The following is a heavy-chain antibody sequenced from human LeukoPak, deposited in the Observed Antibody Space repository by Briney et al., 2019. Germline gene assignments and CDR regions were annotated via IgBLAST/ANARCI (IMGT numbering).Heavy chain of an antibody. CDR2: ISGSGGST. J-gene: IGHJ4*02. CDR3: AKDLSAIVVVITPDY. D-gene: IGHD3-22*01. V-gene: IGHV3-23*01. CDR1: GFTFSSYA. Sequence: GGSLRLSCAASGFTFSSYAMSWVRQAPGKGLEWVSAISGSGGSTYYADSVKGRFTISRDNSKNTLYLRMNSLRAEDTAVYYCAKDLSAIVVVITPDYWGQGTLVTVSS.